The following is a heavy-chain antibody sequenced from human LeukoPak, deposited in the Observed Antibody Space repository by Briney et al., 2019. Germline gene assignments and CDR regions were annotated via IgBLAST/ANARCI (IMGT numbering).Heavy chain of an antibody. D-gene: IGHD6-19*01. J-gene: IGHJ4*02. V-gene: IGHV4-59*08. CDR1: GGSISTYY. Sequence: SETLSLTCTVSGGSISTYYWSWIRQSPGKGLEWIGYMSYSGNSNYSPSLDSRVTVSVNTSKNQFSLKLTAVTAADTAVYYCARNGGGWSFDYWGQGTLVTVSS. CDR2: MSYSGNS. CDR3: ARNGGGWSFDY.